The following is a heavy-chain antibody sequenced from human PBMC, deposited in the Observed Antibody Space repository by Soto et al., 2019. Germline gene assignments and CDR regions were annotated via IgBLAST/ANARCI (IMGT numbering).Heavy chain of an antibody. J-gene: IGHJ2*01. Sequence: HPGGSLRLSCAASGFTFSNYAMNWVRQAPGKGLELLATLKQDGSVRYYVDSVKSRFTISRDNAKTSLYLHVDTLRVEDTAVYYCARLSDTGWYFDVWGRGTLVTVSS. CDR2: LKQDGSVR. CDR1: GFTFSNYA. CDR3: ARLSDTGWYFDV. V-gene: IGHV3-7*01.